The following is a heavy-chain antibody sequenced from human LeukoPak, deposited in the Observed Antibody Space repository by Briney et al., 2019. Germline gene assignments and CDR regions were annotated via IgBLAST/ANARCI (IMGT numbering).Heavy chain of an antibody. J-gene: IGHJ4*02. Sequence: PGRSLRLSCTASGYTFGDYAMRWFHQAPGKGLEWVGFIRSKAYGGTTEYAASVKGRFTISRDDSKSIAYLQMNSLRTEDTAVYYCTRDLGESGDSDYWGQGTLVTVSS. CDR1: GYTFGDYA. CDR3: TRDLGESGDSDY. V-gene: IGHV3-49*03. CDR2: IRSKAYGGTT. D-gene: IGHD3-16*01.